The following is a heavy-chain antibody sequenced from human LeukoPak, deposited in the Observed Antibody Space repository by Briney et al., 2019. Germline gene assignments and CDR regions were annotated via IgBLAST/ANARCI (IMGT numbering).Heavy chain of an antibody. CDR3: ARGYPGVDHLRACLPLVYFDY. CDR1: GYTFTSYY. CDR2: INPSGGST. J-gene: IGHJ4*02. Sequence: ASVTVSFTASGYTFTSYYMHWVRQAPGQGLEWMGIINPSGGSTSYAQKFQGRVTMTRDTSTSTVYMELSSLRSEDTAVYYCARGYPGVDHLRACLPLVYFDYWGQGTLVTVSS. D-gene: IGHD1-14*01. V-gene: IGHV1-46*01.